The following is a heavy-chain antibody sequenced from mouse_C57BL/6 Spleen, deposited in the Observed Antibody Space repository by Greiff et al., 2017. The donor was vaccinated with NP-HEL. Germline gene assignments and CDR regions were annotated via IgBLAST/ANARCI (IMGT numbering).Heavy chain of an antibody. CDR1: GYTFTSYW. J-gene: IGHJ4*01. D-gene: IGHD1-1*01. Sequence: VQLQQPGAELVKPGASVKLSCKASGYTFTSYWMQWVKQRPGQGLEWIGEIDPSDSYTNYNQKFKGKATLTVDTSSSTAYMQLSSLTSEDSAVYYCARPFYGSSYVGVYYAMDYWGQGTSVTVSA. CDR2: IDPSDSYT. V-gene: IGHV1-50*01. CDR3: ARPFYGSSYVGVYYAMDY.